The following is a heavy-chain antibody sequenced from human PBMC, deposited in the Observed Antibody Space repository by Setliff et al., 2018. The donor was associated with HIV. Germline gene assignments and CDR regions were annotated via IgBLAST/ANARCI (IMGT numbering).Heavy chain of an antibody. V-gene: IGHV1-69*05. CDR3: ARAPRDGNNYGYQPYYFDY. CDR1: GGTFSSYA. D-gene: IGHD4-17*01. Sequence: RASVKVSCKASGGTFSSYAISWVRQAPGQGLEWMGGIIPIFGTTKYAQKFQGRVTITTDESTSTAYMELNSLRSEDTAVHYCARAPRDGNNYGYQPYYFDYWGQGTLVTVSS. J-gene: IGHJ4*02. CDR2: IIPIFGTT.